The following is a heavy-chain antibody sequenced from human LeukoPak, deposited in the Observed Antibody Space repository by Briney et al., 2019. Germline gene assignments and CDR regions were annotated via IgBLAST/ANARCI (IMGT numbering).Heavy chain of an antibody. D-gene: IGHD1-26*01. CDR3: TMTVVGAPVDYYYYMDV. J-gene: IGHJ6*03. Sequence: GGSLRLSCAASGFTFSSYWMSWVRQAPGKGLEWVANIKQDGSEKYYVDSVKGRFTISRDNSKNTLYLQMNSLKTEDTAVYYRTMTVVGAPVDYYYYMDVWGKGTTVTVSS. CDR2: IKQDGSEK. CDR1: GFTFSSYW. V-gene: IGHV3-7*03.